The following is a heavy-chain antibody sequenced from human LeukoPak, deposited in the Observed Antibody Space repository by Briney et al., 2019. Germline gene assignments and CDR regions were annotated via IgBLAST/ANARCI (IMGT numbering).Heavy chain of an antibody. CDR2: TYYRSKWYT. V-gene: IGHV6-1*01. CDR1: GDSVSSNSAA. CDR3: ARLGSGSNY. J-gene: IGHJ4*02. Sequence: QTLSLXXAISGDSVSSNSAAWIWIRQSPSRGLEWLGRTYYRSKWYTEYAVSVKSRITINPDTSKNQFSPQLSSVNPEDTAVYYCARLGSGSNYWGQGTLVTVSS. D-gene: IGHD3-10*01.